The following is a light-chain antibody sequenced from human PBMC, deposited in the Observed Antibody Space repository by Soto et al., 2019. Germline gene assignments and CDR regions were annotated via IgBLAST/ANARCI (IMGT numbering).Light chain of an antibody. Sequence: IQMTQSPSSLSASVADTVSITCRASRNIGTYVNWYQQEPGKVPRPLIYTASNLQGGVPSRFSGRGSGTDFTLTISGVQREDCATYYCQQSYDSPLTFGQGTRLEI. V-gene: IGKV1-39*01. CDR1: RNIGTY. CDR3: QQSYDSPLT. CDR2: TAS. J-gene: IGKJ5*01.